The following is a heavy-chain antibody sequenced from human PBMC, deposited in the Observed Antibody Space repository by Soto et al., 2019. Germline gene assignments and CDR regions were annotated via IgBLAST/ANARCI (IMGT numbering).Heavy chain of an antibody. V-gene: IGHV3-23*01. Sequence: GGSLRLSCAATGFTFSVYAMTWVRQAPGKGLEWVSAVTANGGSTYSADSVKGRFTISRDNSKNTLFLQMNSLRAEDTAVYYCASLGVGDWANYYYYGMDVWGQGTTVTVSS. CDR1: GFTFSVYA. CDR3: ASLGVGDWANYYYYGMDV. D-gene: IGHD2-21*02. J-gene: IGHJ6*02. CDR2: VTANGGST.